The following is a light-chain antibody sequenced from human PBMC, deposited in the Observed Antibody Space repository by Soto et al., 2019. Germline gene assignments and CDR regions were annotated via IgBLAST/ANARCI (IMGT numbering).Light chain of an antibody. Sequence: DIQMTQSLSTLSASVGDTVTITGRDSQTTSGWLAWYQKRPAKAPNLLIFDASTLEIEVPSRFSGSGCGTTFTVTISSLQSSDFASYYCLQYNGYYRTFGQGTKVDI. J-gene: IGKJ1*01. CDR2: DAS. CDR1: QTTSGW. V-gene: IGKV1-5*01. CDR3: LQYNGYYRT.